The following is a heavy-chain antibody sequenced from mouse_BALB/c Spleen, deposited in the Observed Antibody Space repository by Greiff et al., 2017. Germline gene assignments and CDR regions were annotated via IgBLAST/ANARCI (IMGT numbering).Heavy chain of an antibody. V-gene: IGHV1-9*01. CDR1: GYTFSSYW. CDR3: ARREYSCSSSFAY. D-gene: IGHD1-1*01. J-gene: IGHJ3*01. CDR2: ILPGSGST. Sequence: QVQLQQSGAELMKPGASVKISCKATGYTFSSYWIEWVKQRPGHGLEWIGEILPGSGSTNYNEKFKGKATFTADTSSNTAYMQLSSLTYENSAVYFCARREYSCSSSFAYWGQGTLVTVSA.